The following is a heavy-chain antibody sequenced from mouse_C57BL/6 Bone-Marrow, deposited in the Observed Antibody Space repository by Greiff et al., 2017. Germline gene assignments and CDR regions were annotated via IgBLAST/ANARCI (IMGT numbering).Heavy chain of an antibody. J-gene: IGHJ3*01. V-gene: IGHV5-17*01. CDR1: GFTFSDYG. CDR2: ISSGSSTI. Sequence: EVQLMESGGGLVKPGGSLKLSCAASGFTFSDYGMHWVSQAPEKGLEWVAYISSGSSTIYYADTVKGRFTISRDNAKNTLFLQVTSLRSEDTAMYYCARPGFAYWGQGTLVTVSA. CDR3: ARPGFAY.